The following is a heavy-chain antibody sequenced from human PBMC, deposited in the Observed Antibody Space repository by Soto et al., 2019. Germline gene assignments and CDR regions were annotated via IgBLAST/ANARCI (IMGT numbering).Heavy chain of an antibody. D-gene: IGHD4-17*01. CDR1: GGSVSSGSYY. V-gene: IGHV4-61*01. CDR3: ATDYGGNPTYWYFDL. J-gene: IGHJ2*01. CDR2: IYYSGST. Sequence: QVQLQESGPGLVKPSETLSLTCTVSGGSVSSGSYYWSWIRQPPGKGLEWIGYIYYSGSTNYNPALERRLTISVDTSKNQFSLKLSSVTAADTAVYYCATDYGGNPTYWYFDLWGRGTLVTVSS.